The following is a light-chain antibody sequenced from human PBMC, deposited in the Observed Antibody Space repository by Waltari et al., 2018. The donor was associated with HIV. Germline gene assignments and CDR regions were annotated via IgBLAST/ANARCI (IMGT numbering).Light chain of an antibody. Sequence: SYELTQPPSASVSPGQTARITCSGDALAKQYAYWYQQKPGQAPVLVIYKDSERPSGSPERVAGSSSGRTVTLTSSGVQAEDEADYYCQSADSSGTYWVFGGGTKLTVL. CDR3: QSADSSGTYWV. V-gene: IGLV3-25*03. CDR2: KDS. J-gene: IGLJ3*02. CDR1: ALAKQY.